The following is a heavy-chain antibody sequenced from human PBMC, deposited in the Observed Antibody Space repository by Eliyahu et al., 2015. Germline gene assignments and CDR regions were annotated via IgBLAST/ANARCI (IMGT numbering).Heavy chain of an antibody. V-gene: IGHV3-23*01. D-gene: IGHD6-13*01. Sequence: EVQLLESGGGLVQPGGSLRLSCAASGFTFSSYAMSWVRQAPGKGLGVGSALIVIGGGAHYADSLKGRFTPSRDNSKNTLYLQMNSLRAEDTAVYYCAKVGSSNREFDYWGQGTLVTVSS. J-gene: IGHJ4*02. CDR3: AKVGSSNREFDY. CDR1: GFTFSSYA. CDR2: LIVIGGGA.